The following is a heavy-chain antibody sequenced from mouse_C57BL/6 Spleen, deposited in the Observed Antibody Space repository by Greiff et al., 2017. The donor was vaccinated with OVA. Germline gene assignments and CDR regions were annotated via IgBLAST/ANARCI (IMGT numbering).Heavy chain of an antibody. CDR3: ARQLSFDY. Sequence: QVQLQQPGAELVMPGASVKLSCKASGYTFTSYWMTWVKQRPGQGLEWIGEIDPSDSYTNYNQKFKGKSTLTVDKSSSTAYMQLSSLTSEDSAVYYCARQLSFDYWGQGTTLTVSS. J-gene: IGHJ2*01. CDR1: GYTFTSYW. V-gene: IGHV1-69*01. CDR2: IDPSDSYT. D-gene: IGHD3-2*02.